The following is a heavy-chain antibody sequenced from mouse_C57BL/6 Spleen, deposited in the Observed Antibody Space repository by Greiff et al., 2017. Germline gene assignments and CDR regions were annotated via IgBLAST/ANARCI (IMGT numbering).Heavy chain of an antibody. CDR3: ARGDYGSSPPFDY. Sequence: EVQLQQSGPVLVKPGASVKMSCKASGYTFTDYYMNWVKQSHGKSLEWIGVINPYNGGTSYNQKFKGKATLTVNKSSSTAYMELNSLTSEDSAVYYCARGDYGSSPPFDYWGQGTTLTVSS. CDR1: GYTFTDYY. V-gene: IGHV1-19*01. CDR2: INPYNGGT. J-gene: IGHJ2*01. D-gene: IGHD1-1*01.